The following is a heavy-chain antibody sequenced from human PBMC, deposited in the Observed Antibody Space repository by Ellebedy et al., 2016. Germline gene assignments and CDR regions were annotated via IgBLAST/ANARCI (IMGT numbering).Heavy chain of an antibody. J-gene: IGHJ4*02. CDR1: GYMFTLYY. V-gene: IGHV1-46*01. CDR3: ARVFINFSTSHGLGY. CDR2: INPAGGSA. Sequence: ASVKVSCXTSGYMFTLYYIHWVRQAPGQGLEWVGLINPAGGSAEYAPQLQGRVTMTSDMSTDTVYMELSSLRPEDSAIYFCARVFINFSTSHGLGYWGQGALVTVSS. D-gene: IGHD6-6*01.